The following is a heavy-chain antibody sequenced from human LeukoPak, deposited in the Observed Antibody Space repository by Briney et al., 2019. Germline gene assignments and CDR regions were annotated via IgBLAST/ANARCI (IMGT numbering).Heavy chain of an antibody. Sequence: GGSLGLSCAASGFTFSSYAMSWVRQAPGKGLEWVSAISGSGGSTYYADSVKGRFTISRDNSKNTLYLQMNSLRAEDTAVYYCAKDQYSSSWYGYFDYWGQGTLVTVSS. CDR3: AKDQYSSSWYGYFDY. J-gene: IGHJ4*02. CDR1: GFTFSSYA. V-gene: IGHV3-23*01. CDR2: ISGSGGST. D-gene: IGHD6-13*01.